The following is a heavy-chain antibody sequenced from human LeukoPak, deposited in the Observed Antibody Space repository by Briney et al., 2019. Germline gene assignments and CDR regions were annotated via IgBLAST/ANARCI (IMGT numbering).Heavy chain of an antibody. Sequence: PGGSLRLSCAASGFTFSSYWMHWVRQAPGKGLVWVSRINSDGSSTGYADSVKGRFTISRDNAKNTLYLQMNSLRAEDTAVYYCARVIAARPYYFDYWGQGTLVTVSS. CDR3: ARVIAARPYYFDY. V-gene: IGHV3-74*01. CDR1: GFTFSSYW. D-gene: IGHD6-6*01. CDR2: INSDGSST. J-gene: IGHJ4*02.